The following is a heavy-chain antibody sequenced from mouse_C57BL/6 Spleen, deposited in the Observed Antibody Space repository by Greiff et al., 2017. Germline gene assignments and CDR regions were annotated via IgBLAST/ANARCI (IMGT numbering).Heavy chain of an antibody. CDR2: IDPSDSET. J-gene: IGHJ2*01. Sequence: VQLQQSDAELVKPGASVKISCKVSGYTFTDHTIHWMKQRPEQGLEWIGNIDPSDSETHYNQKFKDKATLTVDKSSSTAYMQLSSLTSEDSAVYYCARYDGYYVGYWGQGTTLTVSS. D-gene: IGHD2-3*01. CDR3: ARYDGYYVGY. CDR1: GYTFTDHT. V-gene: IGHV1-78*01.